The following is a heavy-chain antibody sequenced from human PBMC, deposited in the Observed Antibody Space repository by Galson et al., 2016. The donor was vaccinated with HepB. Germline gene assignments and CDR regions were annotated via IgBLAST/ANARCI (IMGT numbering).Heavy chain of an antibody. J-gene: IGHJ3*02. CDR2: ISAAGSFF. CDR1: GFNFDNFY. D-gene: IGHD5-24*01. V-gene: IGHV3-11*06. CDR3: ARERASHIRDAFEI. Sequence: SLRLSCAASGFNFDNFYMNWIRQAPGKGLEWIEDISAAGSFFNYADSVRGRFIISRDNAKKSLSLQMDSLRADDTGVYYCARERASHIRDAFEIWGRWTKVTVSS.